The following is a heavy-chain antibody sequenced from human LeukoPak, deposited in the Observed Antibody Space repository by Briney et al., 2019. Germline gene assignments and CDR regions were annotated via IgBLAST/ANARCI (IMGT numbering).Heavy chain of an antibody. D-gene: IGHD3-9*01. Sequence: SETLSLTCTVSGGSISSGDYYWSWIRQPPGKGLEWIGYINYSGSTYYNPSLKSRVTISVDTSKNQFSLKLSSVTAADTAVYYCARVVTNYDILTGYVGYGMDVWGKGTTVTVSS. CDR3: ARVVTNYDILTGYVGYGMDV. J-gene: IGHJ6*04. V-gene: IGHV4-30-4*01. CDR1: GGSISSGDYY. CDR2: INYSGST.